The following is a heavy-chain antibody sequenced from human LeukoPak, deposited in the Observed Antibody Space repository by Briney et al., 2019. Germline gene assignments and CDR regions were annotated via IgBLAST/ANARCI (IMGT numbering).Heavy chain of an antibody. CDR2: ISSSGGST. CDR3: AMLTKGY. CDR1: GFTFSSYV. J-gene: IGHJ4*02. Sequence: PGGSLRLSCAASGFTFSSYVMTWVRQAPGKGLEWVSTISSSGGSTYYADSVKGRFTISRDNAKNSLYLQMNSLRAEDTAVYYCAMLTKGYWGQGTLVTVSS. V-gene: IGHV3-23*01.